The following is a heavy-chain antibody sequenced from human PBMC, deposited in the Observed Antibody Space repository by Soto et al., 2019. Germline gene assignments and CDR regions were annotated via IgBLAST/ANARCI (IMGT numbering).Heavy chain of an antibody. Sequence: QITLKESGPTLVKPTQTLTLTCTFSGLSLSTTGVGVGWIRQPPGKALEWLALIYWDDDKRYSPSLKSRRTITKDTSKNQVVLTMTNMDPVDTATYYCVQSRCGGDCLQSYSSHSYYGLDVWGQGTTVTVSS. CDR1: GLSLSTTGVG. CDR2: IYWDDDK. V-gene: IGHV2-5*02. CDR3: VQSRCGGDCLQSYSSHSYYGLDV. J-gene: IGHJ6*02. D-gene: IGHD2-21*02.